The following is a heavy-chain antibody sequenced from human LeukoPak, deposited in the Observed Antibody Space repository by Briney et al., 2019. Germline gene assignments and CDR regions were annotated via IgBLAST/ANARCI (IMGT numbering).Heavy chain of an antibody. CDR2: ISSGSSYI. CDR3: ARDPDIVVVPAAPNWFDP. V-gene: IGHV3-21*01. J-gene: IGHJ5*02. Sequence: GGSLRLSCAASGFTFSSYSMNWVRQAPGKGLEWVSSISSGSSYIYYADSVKGRFTISRDNAKNPLYLQMNSLRAEDTAVYYCARDPDIVVVPAAPNWFDPWGQGTLVTVSS. CDR1: GFTFSSYS. D-gene: IGHD2-2*01.